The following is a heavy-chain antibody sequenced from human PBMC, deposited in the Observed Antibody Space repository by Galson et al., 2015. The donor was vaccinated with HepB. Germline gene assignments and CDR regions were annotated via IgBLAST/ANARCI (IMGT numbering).Heavy chain of an antibody. CDR2: INPSGGST. CDR1: GYTFTSYY. D-gene: IGHD3-22*01. J-gene: IGHJ4*02. Sequence: SVKVSCKASGYTFTSYYMHWVRQAPGQGLEWMGIINPSGGSTRFAQKFQGRVTMTSDTSTSTVYMELSSLRSDDTAVYYCARSMVENYDTRGIFDYWGQGTLVTVSS. CDR3: ARSMVENYDTRGIFDY. V-gene: IGHV1-46*01.